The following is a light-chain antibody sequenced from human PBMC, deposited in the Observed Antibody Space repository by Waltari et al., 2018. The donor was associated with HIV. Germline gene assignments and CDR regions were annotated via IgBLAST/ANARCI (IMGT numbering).Light chain of an antibody. CDR3: QQRSNWPPWT. CDR1: QSVSSF. J-gene: IGKJ1*01. Sequence: DIVLTQSPATLSLSPGERATLSCRASQSVSSFLAWYQQKPGKAPRLLSYDASNRATGIPARFSGSGSGTDFTLTISSLEPEDFAVYYCQQRSNWPPWTFGQGTKVEIK. CDR2: DAS. V-gene: IGKV3-11*01.